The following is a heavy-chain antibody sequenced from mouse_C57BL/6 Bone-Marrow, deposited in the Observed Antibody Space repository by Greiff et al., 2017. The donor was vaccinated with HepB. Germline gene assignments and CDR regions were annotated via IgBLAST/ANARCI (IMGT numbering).Heavy chain of an antibody. J-gene: IGHJ4*01. Sequence: VQLQQSGPGLVQPSQSLSITCTVSGFSLTSYGVHWVRQSPGKGLEWLGVIWRGGSTDYNAALMSRLSITKDNSKSQVFFKMNSLQADDTAIYYCAKRGDYGYYYAMDYWGQGTSVTVSS. CDR1: GFSLTSYG. V-gene: IGHV2-5*01. D-gene: IGHD2-4*01. CDR2: IWRGGST. CDR3: AKRGDYGYYYAMDY.